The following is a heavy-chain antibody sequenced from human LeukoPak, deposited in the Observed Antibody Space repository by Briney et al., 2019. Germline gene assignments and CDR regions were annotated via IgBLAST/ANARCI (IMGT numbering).Heavy chain of an antibody. D-gene: IGHD6-13*01. CDR1: GGSFNDYY. Sequence: PSETLSLTCDVSGGSFNDYYWSWIRRAPGKGLEWIGEIRHSGSTNHNPSLKGRVTVSVDTSKNQFSLRLTSVTAADTAVYYCARRGSWTYYYAMDVWGQGTTVTVSS. CDR3: ARRGSWTYYYAMDV. J-gene: IGHJ6*02. V-gene: IGHV4-34*01. CDR2: IRHSGST.